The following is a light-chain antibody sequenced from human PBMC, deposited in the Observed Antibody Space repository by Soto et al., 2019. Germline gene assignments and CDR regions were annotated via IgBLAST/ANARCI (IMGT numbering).Light chain of an antibody. CDR3: QQYSSYWT. Sequence: IVMSQSPSSLSASVGDTVTITCRASQDVDKWLAWYQQKPGKAPKLLIYKSSTLNGGVPSRFSAIGSGTEYSLTISGLQPDDVATYYSQQYSSYWTFGQGTKVDIK. V-gene: IGKV1-5*03. CDR1: QDVDKW. J-gene: IGKJ1*01. CDR2: KSS.